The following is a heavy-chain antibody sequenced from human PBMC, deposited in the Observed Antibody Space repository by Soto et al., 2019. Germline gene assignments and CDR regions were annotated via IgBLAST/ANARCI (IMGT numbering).Heavy chain of an antibody. V-gene: IGHV3-30*18. CDR2: ISYDGSNK. Sequence: PGGSLRLSCAASGFAFRSFAIHWVRQAPGKGLEWVAVISYDGSNKYYADSVKGRFTISRDNSKNTLYLQMNSLRAEDTAVYYCAKYLPAYYDFWSGYYDYYYYGMDVWGQGTTVTVSS. CDR3: AKYLPAYYDFWSGYYDYYYYGMDV. CDR1: GFAFRSFA. J-gene: IGHJ6*02. D-gene: IGHD3-3*01.